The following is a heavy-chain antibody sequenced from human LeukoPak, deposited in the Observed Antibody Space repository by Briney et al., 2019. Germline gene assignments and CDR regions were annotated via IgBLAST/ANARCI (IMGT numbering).Heavy chain of an antibody. D-gene: IGHD6-25*01. CDR3: ARRGGVRLRAFDI. Sequence: SETLSLTCTVSGGSISSSSYYWGWVREPPGKGLEWVGSIYYSGSTYYNPSLKSRVTISVDTSKNQFSLKLSSVTAADTAVYYCARRGGVRLRAFDIWGQGTMVTVSS. V-gene: IGHV4-39*01. J-gene: IGHJ3*02. CDR2: IYYSGST. CDR1: GGSISSSSYY.